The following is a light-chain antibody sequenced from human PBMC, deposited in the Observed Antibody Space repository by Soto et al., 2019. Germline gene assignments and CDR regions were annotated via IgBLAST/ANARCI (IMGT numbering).Light chain of an antibody. CDR3: MQATQFPPYT. CDR2: KFS. J-gene: IGKJ2*01. Sequence: DLVMTQTPLSSPVTLGQPASISCRSSQSLVHSDGNTYLSWLQQRPGQPPRLLIYKFSNRFTGVPDRFSDSGAETDFTLKISRVEAEDVGVYYCMQATQFPPYTFGQGTKLEIK. CDR1: QSLVHSDGNTY. V-gene: IGKV2-24*01.